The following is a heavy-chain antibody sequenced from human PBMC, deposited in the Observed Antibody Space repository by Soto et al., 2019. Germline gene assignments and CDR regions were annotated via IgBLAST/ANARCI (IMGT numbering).Heavy chain of an antibody. D-gene: IGHD3-22*01. CDR2: ISGSGGST. Sequence: GGSLRLSCAASGFTFSSYAMSWVRQAPGKGLEWVSAISGSGGSTYYADSVKGRLTISRDNSKNTLYLQMNSLRAEDTAVYYCAKSRRIVVVITMYYFDYWGQGTLVTVSS. CDR3: AKSRRIVVVITMYYFDY. J-gene: IGHJ4*02. V-gene: IGHV3-23*01. CDR1: GFTFSSYA.